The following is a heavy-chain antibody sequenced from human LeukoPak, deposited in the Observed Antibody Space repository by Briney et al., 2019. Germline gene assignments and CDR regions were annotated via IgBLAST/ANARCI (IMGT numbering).Heavy chain of an antibody. CDR1: GFTFSTYG. Sequence: GGSLRLSCAASGFTFSTYGMSWVRQAPGKGLEWVSGISGSGDSTYNADSVKGRFTISRDNSKNTLYLQMNSLRAEDTALYYCAKSSPPPLRYWGQGTLVTVSS. J-gene: IGHJ4*02. V-gene: IGHV3-23*01. CDR3: AKSSPPPLRY. CDR2: ISGSGDST.